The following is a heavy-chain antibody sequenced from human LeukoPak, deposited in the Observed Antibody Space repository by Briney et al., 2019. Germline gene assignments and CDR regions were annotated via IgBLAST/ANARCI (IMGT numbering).Heavy chain of an antibody. D-gene: IGHD3-9*01. Sequence: PGGSLRLSCAASGFTVSSNYMSWLRQAPGKGLEWVSVIYSGGSTYYADSVKGRFTISRDNSKTRLYLQMNSLRAEDTAVYYCARYFERYFDPLLYTHAFVIWGQGTMVTVS. V-gene: IGHV3-66*01. CDR2: IYSGGST. CDR3: ARYFERYFDPLLYTHAFVI. J-gene: IGHJ3*02. CDR1: GFTVSSNY.